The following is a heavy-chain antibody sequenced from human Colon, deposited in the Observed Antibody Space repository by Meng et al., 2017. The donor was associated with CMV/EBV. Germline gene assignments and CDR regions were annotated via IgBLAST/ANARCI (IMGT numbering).Heavy chain of an antibody. CDR3: ARSYYYGLDV. V-gene: IGHV3-48*03. Sequence: GESLKISCTASGFTFSTFEMNWVRQAPGKGLEWVSYISSSGSTISYADSVKGRFTISRDNAKNSLSLLMNSLRPEDTAVYYCARSYYYGLDVWGQGTTVTVSS. CDR1: GFTFSTFE. J-gene: IGHJ6*02. CDR2: ISSSGSTI. D-gene: IGHD3-10*01.